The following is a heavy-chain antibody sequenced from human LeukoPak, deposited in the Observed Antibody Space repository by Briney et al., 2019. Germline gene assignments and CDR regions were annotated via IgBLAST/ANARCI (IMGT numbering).Heavy chain of an antibody. CDR1: GGSISSSSYY. CDR2: IYYSGST. CDR3: ARAYYDSSGYFDY. V-gene: IGHV4-39*07. Sequence: SETLPLTCTVSGGSISSSSYYWGWIRQPPGKGLEWIGSIYYSGSTYYNPSLKSRATISVDTSKNQFSLKLSSVTAADTAVYYCARAYYDSSGYFDYWGQGTLVTVSS. J-gene: IGHJ4*02. D-gene: IGHD3-22*01.